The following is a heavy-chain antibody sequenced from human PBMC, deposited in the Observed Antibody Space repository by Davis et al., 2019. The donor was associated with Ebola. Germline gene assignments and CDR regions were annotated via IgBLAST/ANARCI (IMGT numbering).Heavy chain of an antibody. D-gene: IGHD3-3*01. CDR1: GFTFSDYY. CDR2: ISGSATTV. CDR3: VKESGFWSAYSSPGSYFDY. J-gene: IGHJ4*02. Sequence: GESLKISCAASGFTFSDYYMSWIRQAPGKGLEWVSFISGSATTVSYADSVRGRFTISRDNAKNSLYLQMNSLRAEDTAVYYCVKESGFWSAYSSPGSYFDYWGQGALVTVSS. V-gene: IGHV3-11*01.